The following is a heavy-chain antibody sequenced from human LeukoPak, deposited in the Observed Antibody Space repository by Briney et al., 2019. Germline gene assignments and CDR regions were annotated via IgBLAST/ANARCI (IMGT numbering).Heavy chain of an antibody. CDR2: VSYNGLEI. CDR3: AKVSREWFPRGYFDY. Sequence: PGGSLRLSCAASGFLFNEHGLHWVRQAPGKGLEWLALVSYNGLEIYYGDSVKGRFTISRDNSRDTVYLQMNSLRAEDTAVYYCAKVSREWFPRGYFDYWGQGTLVTVSS. D-gene: IGHD3-3*01. V-gene: IGHV3-30*18. J-gene: IGHJ4*02. CDR1: GFLFNEHG.